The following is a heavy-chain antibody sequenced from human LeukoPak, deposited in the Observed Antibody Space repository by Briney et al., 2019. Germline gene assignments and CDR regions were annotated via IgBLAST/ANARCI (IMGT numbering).Heavy chain of an antibody. CDR3: ARSHYDYYGSGSYSSAWFDP. CDR1: GDSISSGDYY. Sequence: SETLSLTCTVSGDSISSGDYYWSWIRQPAGKGLEWIGSIYHSGSTYYNPSLKSRVTISVDTSKNQFSLKLSSVTAADTAVYYCARSHYDYYGSGSYSSAWFDPWGQGTLVTVSS. D-gene: IGHD3-10*01. CDR2: IYHSGST. J-gene: IGHJ5*02. V-gene: IGHV4-38-2*02.